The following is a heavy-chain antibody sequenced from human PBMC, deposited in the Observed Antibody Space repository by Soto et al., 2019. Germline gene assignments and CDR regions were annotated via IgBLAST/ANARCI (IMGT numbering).Heavy chain of an antibody. CDR1: GGTFSSYA. J-gene: IGHJ4*02. D-gene: IGHD4-17*01. CDR2: IIPIFGTA. CDR3: ARNRLDDYGDYQMEYYFDY. V-gene: IGHV1-69*13. Sequence: ASVKVSCKASGGTFSSYAISWVRQAPGQGLEWMGGIIPIFGTANYAQKFQGRVTITADESTSTAYMELSSLRSEDTAVYYCARNRLDDYGDYQMEYYFDYWGQGTLVTVSS.